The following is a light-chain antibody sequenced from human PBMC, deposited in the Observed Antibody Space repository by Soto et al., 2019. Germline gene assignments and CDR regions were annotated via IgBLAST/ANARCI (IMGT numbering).Light chain of an antibody. V-gene: IGKV1-5*03. CDR2: KAS. J-gene: IGKJ2*01. Sequence: DIQMTQSPSSLSASVGDRVTITCRASQSISSYLHWYQQKPGKAPKLLIYKASNLASGVPSRFTGGGSGTDFTLTINSLQPDDSATYFCQQYNSYSYTFGQGTKLEIK. CDR3: QQYNSYSYT. CDR1: QSISSY.